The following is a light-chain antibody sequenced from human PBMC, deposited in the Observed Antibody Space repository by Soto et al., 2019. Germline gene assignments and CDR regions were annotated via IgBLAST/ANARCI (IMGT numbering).Light chain of an antibody. CDR2: AAS. CDR1: QGIRND. V-gene: IGKV1-17*02. J-gene: IGKJ2*01. CDR3: QQSFSRPMYT. Sequence: DIQMTQSPSSLSVSVGDRVTITCRASQGIRNDLGWYQQKPGKAPKRLIYAASSLLSGVPSRFSGSGSGTDFTLTISNLQPEDFATFYCQQSFSRPMYTFGQGTKVDIK.